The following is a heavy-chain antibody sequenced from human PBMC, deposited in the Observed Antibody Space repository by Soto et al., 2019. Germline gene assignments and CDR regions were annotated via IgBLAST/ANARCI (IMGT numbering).Heavy chain of an antibody. CDR1: GFTFSSYG. CDR3: ARRGPQRIGDTAMGPYGMDV. V-gene: IGHV3-33*01. J-gene: IGHJ6*02. Sequence: QVQLVESGGGVVQPGRSLRLSCAASGFTFSSYGMHWVRQAPGKGLEWVGVIWYDGSNKYYADSVKGRFTISRDNSKNPLYLQRNSLRAEDTVVYYCARRGPQRIGDTAMGPYGMDVWGRGTTVTVS. CDR2: IWYDGSNK. D-gene: IGHD5-18*01.